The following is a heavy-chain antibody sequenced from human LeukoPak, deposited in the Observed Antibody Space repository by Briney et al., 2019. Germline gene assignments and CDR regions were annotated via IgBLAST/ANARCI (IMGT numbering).Heavy chain of an antibody. CDR3: ARDLYSSSWYRSFCDY. CDR2: IVGSGDNK. Sequence: GGSLRLSCAASGFIFSNYEMKWVRQAPGKGLEWVSYIVGSGDNKQYAESVRGRFTISRDNAKNALYLQMNNLRVGDTAVYYCARDLYSSSWYRSFCDYWGQGTLVTVSS. J-gene: IGHJ4*02. V-gene: IGHV3-48*03. D-gene: IGHD6-13*01. CDR1: GFIFSNYE.